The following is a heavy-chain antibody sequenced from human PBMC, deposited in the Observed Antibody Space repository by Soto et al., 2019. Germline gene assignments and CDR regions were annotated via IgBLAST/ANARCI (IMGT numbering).Heavy chain of an antibody. CDR3: ARDSGYGSGTSVNHRLDY. J-gene: IGHJ4*01. Sequence: EVQLLESGGGSVQPGGSLRLSCAASGFPFSSYAMSWVRQAPGKGLEWVSGISGSGVATYYADSVKGRFTISRDSSKNTLFLQIDSLRAEDTALYYCARDSGYGSGTSVNHRLDYWGHGTLVTVSS. CDR1: GFPFSSYA. CDR2: ISGSGVAT. D-gene: IGHD3-10*01. V-gene: IGHV3-23*01.